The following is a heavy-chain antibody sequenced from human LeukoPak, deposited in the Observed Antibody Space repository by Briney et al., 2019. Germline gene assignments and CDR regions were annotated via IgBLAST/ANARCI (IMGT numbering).Heavy chain of an antibody. Sequence: ASVKVSCKASGYTFTSYDINWVRQATGQGLEWMGWMNPNSGNTGYAQKFQGRVTMTRDTSTSTVYMELSSLRSEDTAVYYCARGTYSSSWYNWFDPWGQGTLVTVSS. J-gene: IGHJ5*02. CDR3: ARGTYSSSWYNWFDP. CDR2: MNPNSGNT. CDR1: GYTFTSYD. V-gene: IGHV1-8*02. D-gene: IGHD6-13*01.